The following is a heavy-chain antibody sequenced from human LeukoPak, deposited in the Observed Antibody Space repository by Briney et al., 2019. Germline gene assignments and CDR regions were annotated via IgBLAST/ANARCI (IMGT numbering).Heavy chain of an antibody. V-gene: IGHV4-34*01. D-gene: IGHD6-19*01. CDR1: GGSFSGYY. CDR2: INHSGST. Sequence: SETLSLTCAVYGGSFSGYYWSWIRQPPGKGLEWIGEINHSGSTNYNPSLKSRVTISVDTSKNQFSLKLSSVTAADTAVYYCARAELAVAGTGIDYWGQGTLVTVSS. J-gene: IGHJ4*02. CDR3: ARAELAVAGTGIDY.